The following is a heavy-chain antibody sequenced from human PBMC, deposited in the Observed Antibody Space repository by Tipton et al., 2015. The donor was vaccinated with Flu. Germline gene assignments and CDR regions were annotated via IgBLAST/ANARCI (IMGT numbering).Heavy chain of an antibody. CDR1: GGSVSSGSYY. CDR3: ARVPAYPTQTWYFGL. Sequence: TLSLTCTVSGGSVSSGSYYWSWIRQPPGEGLEWIGYIYYSGSTYYNPSLKSRVTISVDTSENPFSLKLSSVTSADTAMYYCARVPAYPTQTWYFGLWGRGPLVTVSS. J-gene: IGHJ2*01. D-gene: IGHD3-16*01. CDR2: IYYSGST. V-gene: IGHV4-61*01.